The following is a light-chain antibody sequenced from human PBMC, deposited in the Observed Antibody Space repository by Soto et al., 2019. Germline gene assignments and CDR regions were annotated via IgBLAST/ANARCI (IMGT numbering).Light chain of an antibody. CDR2: DVG. J-gene: IGLJ1*01. V-gene: IGLV2-14*01. CDR1: NNDVGGHNS. CDR3: SSYTSSSTLV. Sequence: QYALTQPASVSGSPGQSITISCTGTNNDVGGHNSVAWYQHNPGKAPKLMIYDVGNRPSGVSSRFSGSKSGNTASLSISGLQAEDEADYYCSSYTSSSTLVFGTGTKLTVL.